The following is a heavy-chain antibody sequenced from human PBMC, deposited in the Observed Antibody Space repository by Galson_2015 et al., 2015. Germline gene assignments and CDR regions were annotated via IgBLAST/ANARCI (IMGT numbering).Heavy chain of an antibody. D-gene: IGHD4-17*01. V-gene: IGHV1-18*01. Sequence: SVKVSCKASGYTFTSYGISWVRQAPGQGLEWMGWISAYNGNTNYAQKLRGRVTMTTDTSTSTAYMELRSLRSDDTAVYYCARVGEVGLRGGRGFDLWGRGTLVTVSS. CDR1: GYTFTSYG. CDR3: ARVGEVGLRGGRGFDL. CDR2: ISAYNGNT. J-gene: IGHJ2*01.